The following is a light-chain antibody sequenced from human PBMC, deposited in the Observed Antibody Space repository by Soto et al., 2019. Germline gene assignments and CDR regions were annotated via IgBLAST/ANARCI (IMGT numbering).Light chain of an antibody. CDR3: QSYDSSLSGSV. Sequence: QSVLTQPPSVSGAPGQRVTLSCTGRSSNIGAGYDVHWYQQLPGTAPKLLIYGNSNRPSGVPDLFYGSKSVTSASLAITGLQAEDEAYYYCQSYDSSLSGSVFGGGTERTVL. CDR2: GNS. J-gene: IGLJ3*02. V-gene: IGLV1-40*01. CDR1: SSNIGAGYD.